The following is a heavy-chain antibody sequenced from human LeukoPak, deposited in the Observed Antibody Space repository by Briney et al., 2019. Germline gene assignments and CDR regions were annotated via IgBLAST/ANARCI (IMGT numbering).Heavy chain of an antibody. CDR2: IWSDATNQ. J-gene: IGHJ5*02. Sequence: TGGSLRLSCEASGFTFSHFGMHWVRQAPGRGLEWVAVIWSDATNQYYADSVKGRFTISRDNFKRTVSLEMNSLRVEETAVYYRAKDAQRGFDYSNSLEHWGQGSLVIVSS. CDR3: AKDAQRGFDYSNSLEH. V-gene: IGHV3-33*06. CDR1: GFTFSHFG. D-gene: IGHD4-11*01.